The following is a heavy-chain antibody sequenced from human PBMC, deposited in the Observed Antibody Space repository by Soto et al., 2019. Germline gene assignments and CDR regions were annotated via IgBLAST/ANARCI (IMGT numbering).Heavy chain of an antibody. D-gene: IGHD3-9*01. CDR1: GGSFSGYY. Sequence: QVQLQQWGAGPLRPLETLSLTCGVSGGSFSGYYWAGIRQAPGKGLEGIGEINDRGSINYNPSLKSRVSISVDTSKNHYSLNLRSVTAADTAVYYCARESHDILAGPPWVWYFDLWGRGTLVTVSS. CDR2: INDRGSI. J-gene: IGHJ2*01. V-gene: IGHV4-34*01. CDR3: ARESHDILAGPPWVWYFDL.